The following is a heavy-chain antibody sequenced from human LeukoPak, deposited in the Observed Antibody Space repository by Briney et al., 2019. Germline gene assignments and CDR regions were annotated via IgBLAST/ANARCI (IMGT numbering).Heavy chain of an antibody. J-gene: IGHJ4*02. CDR3: ARASGIEDY. V-gene: IGHV4-61*09. CDR2: VYTSRST. Sequence: SETLSLTCTVSGVSITSRGYYGTWIRQPAGKGLEWMGHVYTSRSTKYNPSLKTPVSISLDTSKIHFSLRVDPVTAADAAVYYCARASGIEDYWGQGTLVIVSS. CDR1: GVSITSRGYY. D-gene: IGHD3-10*01.